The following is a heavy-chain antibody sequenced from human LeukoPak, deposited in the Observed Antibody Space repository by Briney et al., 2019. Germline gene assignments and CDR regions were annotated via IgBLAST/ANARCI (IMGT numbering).Heavy chain of an antibody. CDR1: GGSISSYY. J-gene: IGHJ6*03. V-gene: IGHV4-59*01. D-gene: IGHD3-10*01. CDR2: IYYSGST. CDR3: ARAHLGKGSYYYYYMDA. Sequence: PSETLSLTCTVSGGSISSYYWSWIRQPPGKGPEWIGYIYYSGSTNYNPSLKSRVTISVDTSKNQFSLKLSSVTAADTAVYYCARAHLGKGSYYYYYMDAWGKGTTVTVSS.